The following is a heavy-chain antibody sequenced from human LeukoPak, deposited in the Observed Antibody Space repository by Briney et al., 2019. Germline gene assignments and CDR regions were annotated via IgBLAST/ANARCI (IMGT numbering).Heavy chain of an antibody. J-gene: IGHJ5*02. CDR3: ARESGLRYFDWLLFGSAYWFDP. D-gene: IGHD3-9*01. CDR2: INTNTGNP. Sequence: ASVKVSCNASGYTFTSYAMNWVRQAPGQGLEWMGWINTNTGNPTYAQGFTGRFVFSLDTSVSTAYLQISSLKAEDTAVYYCARESGLRYFDWLLFGSAYWFDPWGQGTLVTVSS. CDR1: GYTFTSYA. V-gene: IGHV7-4-1*02.